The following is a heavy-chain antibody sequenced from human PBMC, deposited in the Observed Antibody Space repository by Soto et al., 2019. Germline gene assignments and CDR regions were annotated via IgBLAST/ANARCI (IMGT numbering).Heavy chain of an antibody. CDR1: GFTFSSYG. D-gene: IGHD2-15*01. CDR3: ARDQGGYFDY. V-gene: IGHV3-33*01. J-gene: IGHJ4*02. Sequence: QVQLVESGGGVVQPGRSLRLSCAASGFTFSSYGMHWVRQAPGQGLEWGAVIWYDGSNKYYADSVKGRFTISRDNSKNTLYLQMNSLRAEDTAVYYCARDQGGYFDYWGQGTLVTVSS. CDR2: IWYDGSNK.